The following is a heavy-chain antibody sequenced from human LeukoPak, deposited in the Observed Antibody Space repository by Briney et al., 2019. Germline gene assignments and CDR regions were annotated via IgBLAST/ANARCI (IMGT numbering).Heavy chain of an antibody. J-gene: IGHJ4*02. CDR3: ALIRGSGFPLSY. Sequence: GGSLRLSCTASGFTVSNTYMSWVRQAPGKGLEWVSIIYSGAETYHSDSVKGRFTISRDNSENTLCLQMDSLRAEDTAVYYCALIRGSGFPLSYWGQGTLVTVSS. V-gene: IGHV3-66*01. CDR1: GFTVSNTY. D-gene: IGHD6-25*01. CDR2: IYSGAET.